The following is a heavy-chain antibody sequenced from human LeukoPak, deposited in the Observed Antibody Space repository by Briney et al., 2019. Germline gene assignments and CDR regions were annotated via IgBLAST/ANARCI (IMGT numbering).Heavy chain of an antibody. Sequence: SETLSLTCTVSGGSVSSSTYYWGCIRQPPGKGLEWIGTIYYSGSTYYNPSLKSRVTISVDTSVNQFSLKLSSVTAADTAVYYCARQVRDIVVVPAVLYFDYWGQGTLVTVSS. D-gene: IGHD2-2*01. CDR3: ARQVRDIVVVPAVLYFDY. J-gene: IGHJ4*02. CDR2: IYYSGST. V-gene: IGHV4-39*01. CDR1: GGSVSSSTYY.